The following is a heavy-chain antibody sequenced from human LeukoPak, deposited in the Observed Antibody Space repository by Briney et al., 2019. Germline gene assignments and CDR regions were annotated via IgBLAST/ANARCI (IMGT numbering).Heavy chain of an antibody. CDR1: GFTFSSYA. CDR3: ARAKFPGVSSGYYPFDY. CDR2: ISSNGGST. J-gene: IGHJ4*02. D-gene: IGHD3-22*01. Sequence: GGSLRLSCEASGFTFSSYAMHWVRQAPGKGLEYVSAISSNGGSTYYANSVKGRFTISRDNSKNTLYLQMGSLRAEDMAVYYCARAKFPGVSSGYYPFDYWGQGTLVTVSS. V-gene: IGHV3-64*01.